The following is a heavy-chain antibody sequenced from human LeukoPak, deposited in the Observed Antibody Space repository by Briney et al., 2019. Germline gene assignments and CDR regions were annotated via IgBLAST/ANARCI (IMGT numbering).Heavy chain of an antibody. Sequence: GGSLRLSCAASGFTFNRYWMSWVRQAPGKGLEWVANIKQDRSEKYYVGSVKGRFTISRDNAKNSLYLQMNSLRAEDTAVYYCARVEASGYDYGAFDYWGQGTLVTVSS. J-gene: IGHJ4*02. V-gene: IGHV3-7*01. CDR3: ARVEASGYDYGAFDY. CDR1: GFTFNRYW. D-gene: IGHD5-12*01. CDR2: IKQDRSEK.